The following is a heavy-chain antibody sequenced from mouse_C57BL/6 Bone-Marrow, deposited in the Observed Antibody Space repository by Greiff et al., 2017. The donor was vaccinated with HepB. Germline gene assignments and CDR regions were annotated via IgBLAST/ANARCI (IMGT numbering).Heavy chain of an antibody. Sequence: QVQLQQSGPGLVQPSQSLSITCTVSGFSLTSYGVHWVRQSPGKGLEWLGVIWSGGSTDYNAAFISRLSISKDNSKSQVFFKMNSLQVDDTAIYYCARRGYYAYYFDYWGQGTTLTVSS. J-gene: IGHJ2*01. CDR1: GFSLTSYG. CDR2: IWSGGST. CDR3: ARRGYYAYYFDY. D-gene: IGHD1-1*01. V-gene: IGHV2-2*01.